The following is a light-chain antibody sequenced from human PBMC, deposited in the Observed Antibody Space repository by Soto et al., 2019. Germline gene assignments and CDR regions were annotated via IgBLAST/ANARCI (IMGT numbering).Light chain of an antibody. CDR2: GNI. CDR1: SSNIGAGYD. CDR3: QSYDRSLSYG. V-gene: IGLV1-40*01. J-gene: IGLJ1*01. Sequence: QSVLTQPPSVSGAPGQRVTISCTGTSSNIGAGYDVHWYQQLPGTAPKLLIYGNINRPSGVPDRFSGSKSGTSASLAITGLQAEDEADYYCQSYDRSLSYGFGTGNKLTVL.